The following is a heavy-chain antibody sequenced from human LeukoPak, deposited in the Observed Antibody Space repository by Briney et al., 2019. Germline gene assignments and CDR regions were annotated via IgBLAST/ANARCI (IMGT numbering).Heavy chain of an antibody. Sequence: SETLSLTCAVYGGSFSGYYWSWIRQPPGKGLEWIGEINHSGSTNYNPSLKSRVTISVDTSKNQFSLKLSSVTAADTAVYYCARARYCSGGSCYEPFDYWGQGTLVTVSS. CDR2: INHSGST. CDR3: ARARYCSGGSCYEPFDY. V-gene: IGHV4-34*01. D-gene: IGHD2-15*01. J-gene: IGHJ4*02. CDR1: GGSFSGYY.